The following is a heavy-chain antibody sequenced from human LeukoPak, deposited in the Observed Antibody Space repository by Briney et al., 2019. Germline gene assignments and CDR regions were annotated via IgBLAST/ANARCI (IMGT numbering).Heavy chain of an antibody. V-gene: IGHV1-24*01. CDR1: GYTLTELS. CDR3: ATSLRGVILPLNWFDP. D-gene: IGHD3-10*01. J-gene: IGHJ5*02. CDR2: FDPEDGET. Sequence: GASVKVSCKVSGYTLTELSMHWVRQAPGKGLEWMGGFDPEDGETIYAQKFQGRVTMTEDTSTDTAYMELSSLRSGDTAVYYCATSLRGVILPLNWFDPWGQGTLVTVSS.